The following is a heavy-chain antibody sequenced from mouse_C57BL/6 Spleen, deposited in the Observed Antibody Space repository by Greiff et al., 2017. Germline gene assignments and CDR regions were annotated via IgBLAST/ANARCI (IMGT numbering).Heavy chain of an antibody. Sequence: VQLQQSGAELVRPGSSVKLSCKASGYTFTSYWMHWVKQRPIQGLEWIGNIDPSDSETHYNQKFKDKATLTVDKSSSTAYMQLSSLTSEDSAVYYCARNYGSSYGAYFDVWGTGTTVTVSS. V-gene: IGHV1-52*01. CDR1: GYTFTSYW. J-gene: IGHJ1*03. D-gene: IGHD1-1*01. CDR2: IDPSDSET. CDR3: ARNYGSSYGAYFDV.